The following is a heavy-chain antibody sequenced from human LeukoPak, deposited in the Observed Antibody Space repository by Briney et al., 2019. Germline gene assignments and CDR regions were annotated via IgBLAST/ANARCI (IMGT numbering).Heavy chain of an antibody. CDR3: GRANGYNYDYFDY. V-gene: IGHV1-69*05. D-gene: IGHD5-24*01. CDR1: GGTFSSYA. CDR2: IIPIFGTA. Sequence: SVKVSCKASGGTFSSYAISRVRQAPGQGLEWMGRIIPIFGTANYAQKFQGRVTITTDESTSTAYMELSSLRSEDTAVYYCGRANGYNYDYFDYWGQGTLVTVSS. J-gene: IGHJ4*02.